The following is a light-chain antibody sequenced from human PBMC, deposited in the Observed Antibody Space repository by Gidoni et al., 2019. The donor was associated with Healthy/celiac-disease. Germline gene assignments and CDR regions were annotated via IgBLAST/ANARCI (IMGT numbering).Light chain of an antibody. CDR1: QSISSW. CDR2: KAS. V-gene: IGKV1-5*03. J-gene: IGKJ1*01. CDR3: QQYNSYPWT. Sequence: DIQTTPPPSPLSASVGDRVTITCRASQSISSWLAWYQQKPGKAPKLLIYKASSLESGVPSRFSGSGSGTEFTLTISSLQPDDFATYYCQQYNSYPWTFXQXTKVEIK.